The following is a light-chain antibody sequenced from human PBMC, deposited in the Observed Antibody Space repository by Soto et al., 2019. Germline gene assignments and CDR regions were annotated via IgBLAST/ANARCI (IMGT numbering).Light chain of an antibody. J-gene: IGLJ2*01. CDR1: SSNIGSNY. V-gene: IGLV1-47*01. Sequence: QSVLTQPPSASGTPGQRVTISCSGSSSNIGSNYAYWYQQLPGTAPKLLIYRNNQRPSGVPDRFSGSKSGTSASLAISGLRSEDEAAYYCAAWDDSLSGVVFGGGTKVTVL. CDR2: RNN. CDR3: AAWDDSLSGVV.